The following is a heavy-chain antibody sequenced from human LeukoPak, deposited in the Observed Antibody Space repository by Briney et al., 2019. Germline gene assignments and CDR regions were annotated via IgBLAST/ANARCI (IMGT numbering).Heavy chain of an antibody. CDR2: INPNSGGT. D-gene: IGHD3-22*01. CDR3: ARASDYYDSSGYYDY. J-gene: IGHJ4*02. CDR1: GYTFTGYY. V-gene: IGHV1-2*02. Sequence: ASVKVSCKASGYTFTGYYMHWVRQAPGQGLEWMGWINPNSGGTNYAQKFQGRVTMTRDTSISTAYMELSRLRSDDTAVYCCARASDYYDSSGYYDYWGQGTLVTVSS.